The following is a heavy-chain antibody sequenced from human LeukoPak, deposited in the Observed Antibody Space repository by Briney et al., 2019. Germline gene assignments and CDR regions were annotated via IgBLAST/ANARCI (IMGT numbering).Heavy chain of an antibody. CDR3: ASGGGYCSSTSCYVSDY. V-gene: IGHV3-30-3*01. D-gene: IGHD2-2*01. CDR1: GFTFSSYA. CDR2: ISYDGINK. Sequence: PGGSLRLSCAASGFTFSSYAMHWVRQAPGKGLGWVAVISYDGINKYYADSVKGRFTISRDNSKNTLYLQMNSLRAEDTAVYYCASGGGYCSSTSCYVSDYWSQGTLVTVSS. J-gene: IGHJ4*02.